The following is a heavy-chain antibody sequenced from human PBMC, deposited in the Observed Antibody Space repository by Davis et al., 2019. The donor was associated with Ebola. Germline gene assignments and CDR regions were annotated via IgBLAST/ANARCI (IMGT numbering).Heavy chain of an antibody. CDR1: GASITSYY. J-gene: IGHJ2*01. Sequence: MPSESLSLTCTPSGASITSYYWSWIRQPPGKGLEWIGYIYYSGSTNYNPSLKSRVTIPVDTSKNQFSLKLSSVTAADTAVYYCARHPWLSGTNSSHWYFDRWGRGTLVTVSS. CDR2: IYYSGST. CDR3: ARHPWLSGTNSSHWYFDR. V-gene: IGHV4-59*01. D-gene: IGHD3-22*01.